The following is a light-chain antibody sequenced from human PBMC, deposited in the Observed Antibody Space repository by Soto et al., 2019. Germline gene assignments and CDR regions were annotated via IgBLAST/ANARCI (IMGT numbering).Light chain of an antibody. CDR3: GTWDGNLSAVV. CDR2: DNN. J-gene: IGLJ2*01. Sequence: QSVLTQPPSVSAAPGQKVTISCSGGNSNIGNNYVSWYQQLPGTAPKLLIYDNNKRPSGIPDRFSASKSGTSATLGITGLQTGDEADYDCGTWDGNLSAVVFGGGTKLTVL. CDR1: NSNIGNNY. V-gene: IGLV1-51*01.